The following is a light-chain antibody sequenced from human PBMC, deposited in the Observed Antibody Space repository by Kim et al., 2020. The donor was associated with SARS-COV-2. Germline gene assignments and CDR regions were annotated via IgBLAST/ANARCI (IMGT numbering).Light chain of an antibody. CDR2: DVS. V-gene: IGLV2-14*03. J-gene: IGLJ3*02. CDR3: SSYTSSSFWV. Sequence: QSASVSGSPGQSITISCTGTSSDVGGYNYVSWYQQHPGKAPKLMIYDVSNRPSGVSNRFSGSKSGNTASLTISGLQAEDEADYYCSSYTSSSFWVFGGGTQLTVL. CDR1: SSDVGGYNY.